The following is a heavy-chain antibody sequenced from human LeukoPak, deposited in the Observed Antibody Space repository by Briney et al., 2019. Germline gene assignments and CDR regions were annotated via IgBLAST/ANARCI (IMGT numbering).Heavy chain of an antibody. CDR1: GGSFSGYY. D-gene: IGHD2-8*01. V-gene: IGHV4-34*01. CDR2: INHSGST. J-gene: IGHJ4*02. Sequence: PSETLSLTCAVYGGSFSGYYWSWIRQPPGKGLEWIGEINHSGSTNYNPSLKSRVTISVDTSKNQFSLKLSSVTAADTAVYYCARYLRHGPSLYYFDYWGQGTLVTVSS. CDR3: ARYLRHGPSLYYFDY.